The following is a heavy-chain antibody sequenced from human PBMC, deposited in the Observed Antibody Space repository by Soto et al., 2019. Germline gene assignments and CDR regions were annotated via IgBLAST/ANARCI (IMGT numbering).Heavy chain of an antibody. J-gene: IGHJ3*01. CDR2: IYYSGST. CDR3: ARNYGHSFDF. D-gene: IGHD1-7*01. V-gene: IGHV4-59*01. Sequence: QVQLQESGPGLVKPSETLSLTCTVSGGSISSYYWCWVRQPPGKGLEWIGYIYYSGSTNYNPSLRSRATISVDTSKNQWSLTLSSVTAADTSVYYCARNYGHSFDFWGQGTMVTVSS. CDR1: GGSISSYY.